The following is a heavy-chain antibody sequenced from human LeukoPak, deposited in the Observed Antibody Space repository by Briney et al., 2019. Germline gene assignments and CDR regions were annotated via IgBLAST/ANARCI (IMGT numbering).Heavy chain of an antibody. Sequence: ASVKVSCKSSGYTFTGYYMHWVRQAPGPGLGWMGWIYPNSGGTNYAQKFQGRVTMTRDTSISTAYMELSRLRSDDTAVYYCARDRMGIAAAGTSDYWGQGTLVTVSS. V-gene: IGHV1-2*02. J-gene: IGHJ4*02. CDR1: GYTFTGYY. CDR2: IYPNSGGT. D-gene: IGHD6-13*01. CDR3: ARDRMGIAAAGTSDY.